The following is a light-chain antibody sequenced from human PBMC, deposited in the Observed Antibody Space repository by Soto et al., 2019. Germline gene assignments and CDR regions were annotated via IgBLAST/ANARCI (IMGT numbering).Light chain of an antibody. J-gene: IGKJ2*01. CDR2: DTS. CDR3: QQYNDWPPYT. V-gene: IGKV3-15*01. Sequence: TVLTQTPATLSVSPGERVTLSCRASQSVSSNLAWYQQKPGQAPRLLIYDTSTRATGVPARFSGSGSGTEFTLTISSLQSEDFAVYYCQQYNDWPPYTFGQGTKLEIK. CDR1: QSVSSN.